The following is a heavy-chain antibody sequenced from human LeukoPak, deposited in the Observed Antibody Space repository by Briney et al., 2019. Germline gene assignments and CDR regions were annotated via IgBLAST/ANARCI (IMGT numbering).Heavy chain of an antibody. V-gene: IGHV3-48*04. CDR3: ARDWGSDRPYYFDY. CDR1: GFTFTNPG. D-gene: IGHD3-16*01. CDR2: ISSSSSTI. Sequence: GGSLRLSCAASGFTFTNPGFYWVRQAPGKGLEWVSYISSSSSTIYYADSVKGRFTISRDNAKNSLYLQMNSLRAEDTAVYYCARDWGSDRPYYFDYWGQGTLVTVSS. J-gene: IGHJ4*02.